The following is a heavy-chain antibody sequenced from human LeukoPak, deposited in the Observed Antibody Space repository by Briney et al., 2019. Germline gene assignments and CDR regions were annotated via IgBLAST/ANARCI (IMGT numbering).Heavy chain of an antibody. Sequence: SETLSLTCTVSGGSISSGGYYWSWIRQHPGKGLEWIGYIYYSGSTYYNPSLKSRVTISVDTSKNQFSLKLSSVTAADTAVYYCAGGKGRLGDEYYYYGMDVWGQGTTVTVSS. CDR3: AGGKGRLGDEYYYYGMDV. V-gene: IGHV4-31*03. CDR2: IYYSGST. J-gene: IGHJ6*02. CDR1: GGSISSGGYY. D-gene: IGHD1-26*01.